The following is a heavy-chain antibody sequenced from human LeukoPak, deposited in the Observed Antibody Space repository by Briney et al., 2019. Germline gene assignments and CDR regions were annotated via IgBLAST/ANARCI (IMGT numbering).Heavy chain of an antibody. CDR1: GGSISSGCYY. CDR3: ASATRDHWSWFDP. Sequence: SETLSLTCTVSGGSISSGCYYWGWIRQPPGKGLEWIGSIYYSGSTYYTPSLKSLVTISVDTSKNQFSLKLSSVTAADTAVYYCASATRDHWSWFDPWGQGTLVTASS. J-gene: IGHJ5*02. CDR2: IYYSGST. D-gene: IGHD3-3*01. V-gene: IGHV4-39*01.